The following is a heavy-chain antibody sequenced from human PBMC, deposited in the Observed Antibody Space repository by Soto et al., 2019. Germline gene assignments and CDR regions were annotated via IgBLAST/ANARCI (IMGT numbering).Heavy chain of an antibody. V-gene: IGHV1-18*04. CDR3: ARHRFNYYDDTVYYYFAY. CDR1: GYSFTSYG. Sequence: GASVKVSCKASGYSFTSYGISWVRQAPGQGPEWMGWISGHNGNTNHPQSLQGRVTMTTDTSRNTAYMELRSLRSDDTAVYYCARHRFNYYDDTVYYYFAYGGKRTLLTVSS. CDR2: ISGHNGNT. J-gene: IGHJ4*02. D-gene: IGHD3-22*01.